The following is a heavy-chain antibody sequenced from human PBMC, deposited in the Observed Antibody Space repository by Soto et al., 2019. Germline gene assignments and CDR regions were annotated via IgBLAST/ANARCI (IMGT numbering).Heavy chain of an antibody. CDR2: IDGGGTT. CDR1: GYTFSRRA. J-gene: IGHJ4*02. V-gene: IGHV3-23*01. Sequence: EVHLWESGGDLVQPGGSLRVSCVGSGYTFSRRAMRWVRQAPGKGLEWVSGIDGGGTTDYADSVKGRFTISRDNCQETLYLQMNSLRAEDTAVYYCATLLGFSSGGSWYSHVADYWGQGTLVTVSS. D-gene: IGHD2-8*02. CDR3: ATLLGFSSGGSWYSHVADY.